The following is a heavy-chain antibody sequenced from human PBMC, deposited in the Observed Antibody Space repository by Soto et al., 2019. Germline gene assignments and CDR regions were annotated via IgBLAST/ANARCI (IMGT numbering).Heavy chain of an antibody. CDR2: IYHSGST. D-gene: IGHD2-15*01. CDR1: SGSISSSNW. CDR3: ARFKVYCSGGSCYSNTFDY. V-gene: IGHV4-4*02. Sequence: SETLSLTCAVSSGSISSSNWWSWVRQPPGKGLEWIGEIYHSGSTNYNPSLKSRVTISVDKSKNQFSLKLSSVTAADTAVYYCARFKVYCSGGSCYSNTFDYWGQGTLVTVSS. J-gene: IGHJ4*02.